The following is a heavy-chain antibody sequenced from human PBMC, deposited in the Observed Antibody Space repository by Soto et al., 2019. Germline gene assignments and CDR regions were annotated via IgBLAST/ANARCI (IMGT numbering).Heavy chain of an antibody. D-gene: IGHD2-2*01. CDR1: GGSISSYY. J-gene: IGHJ4*02. CDR3: ARAPGASRFKFDS. Sequence: QVHLQESGPGLVKPSETLSLTCTVSGGSISSYYWSWIRQPPGKGLEWIGYIYYSGSTSYNPSLKSRVTISADTSKNRVSLNLNSVTAADTAVYYCARAPGASRFKFDSWGQGTLVAVSS. V-gene: IGHV4-59*01. CDR2: IYYSGST.